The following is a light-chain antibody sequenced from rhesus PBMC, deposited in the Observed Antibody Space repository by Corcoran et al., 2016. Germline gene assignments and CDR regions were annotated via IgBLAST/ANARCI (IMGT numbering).Light chain of an antibody. Sequence: DIQMTQSPSSLSGAVGDRVTITCRASQDITNDLAWYQQKPGETPKVLIYEASSLQSGIPPRFSGSGSGTDFTLTITSLKSEDVATYFFQHYSTTPWTFGRGTKVEIK. CDR1: QDITND. J-gene: IGKJ1*01. V-gene: IGKV1-22*01. CDR3: QHYSTTPWT. CDR2: EAS.